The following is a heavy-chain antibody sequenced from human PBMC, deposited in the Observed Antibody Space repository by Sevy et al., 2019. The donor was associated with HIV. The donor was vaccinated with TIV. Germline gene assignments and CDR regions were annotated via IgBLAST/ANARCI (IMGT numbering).Heavy chain of an antibody. CDR2: IRGKANNYAP. D-gene: IGHD3-22*01. J-gene: IGHJ4*02. CDR1: GFTFSDSA. Sequence: GGSLRLSCAGSGFTFSDSAIHWVRQASGKGLEWLGRIRGKANNYAPAYAASVKDRVSNDRNDLKDTAYLQMNSLRTEDAAMYYCYIYYDIWAFDSWGQGTQVTVSS. CDR3: YIYYDIWAFDS. V-gene: IGHV3-73*01.